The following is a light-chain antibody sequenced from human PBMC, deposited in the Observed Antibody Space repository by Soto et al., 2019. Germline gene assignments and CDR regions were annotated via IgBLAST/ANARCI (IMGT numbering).Light chain of an antibody. CDR3: QQYYNYRT. CDR1: QSIDTW. J-gene: IGKJ1*01. Sequence: DIQMTQSPATLAASVGDRVSITCRASQSIDTWLAWYKQKAGKAPNLLIYKASRLESGVPSRLSGSGSGTEFTLTISSLKPDDFATYYCQQYYNYRTFGHGTKVDIK. CDR2: KAS. V-gene: IGKV1-5*03.